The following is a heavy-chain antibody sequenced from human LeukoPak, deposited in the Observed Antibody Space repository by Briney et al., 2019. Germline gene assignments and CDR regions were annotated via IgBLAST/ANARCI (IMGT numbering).Heavy chain of an antibody. J-gene: IGHJ3*02. CDR2: IIPILGIA. Sequence: GASVKVSCKASGGTFSSYAISWVRQAPGQGLEWMGRIIPILGIANYAQKFQGRVTITADKSTSTAYMELSSLRSEDTAVYYCARPGYSLHPFDAFDIWGQGTMVTVSS. CDR3: ARPGYSLHPFDAFDI. V-gene: IGHV1-69*04. CDR1: GGTFSSYA. D-gene: IGHD5-18*01.